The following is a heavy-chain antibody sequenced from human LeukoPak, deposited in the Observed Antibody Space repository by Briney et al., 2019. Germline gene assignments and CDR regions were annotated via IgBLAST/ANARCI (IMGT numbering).Heavy chain of an antibody. J-gene: IGHJ3*02. V-gene: IGHV4-39*01. CDR2: IYYSGST. CDR3: ARHGGYCSSTSCSWGAFDI. CDR1: GGSINSSSYY. Sequence: SETLSLTCTVSGGSINSSSYYWGWIRQPPGKGLEWIGSIYYSGSTYYNPSLKSRVTISVDTSKNQFSLKLSSVTAADTAVYYCARHGGYCSSTSCSWGAFDIWGQGTMVTVSS. D-gene: IGHD2-2*01.